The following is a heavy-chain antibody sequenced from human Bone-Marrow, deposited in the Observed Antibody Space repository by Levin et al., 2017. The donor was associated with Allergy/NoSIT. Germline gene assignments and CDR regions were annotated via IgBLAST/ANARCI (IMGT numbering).Heavy chain of an antibody. V-gene: IGHV3-21*01. CDR1: GFTFRTYS. CDR2: IRENVF. Sequence: GGSLRLSCAASGFTFRTYSMNWVRQAPGKGLEWVSSIRENVFYAVSVKGRFTISRDNARNSLFLQMNSLGDEDTAIYYCARDGGEWGNSANTHFDLWGPGTLVTVSS. CDR3: ARDGGEWGNSANTHFDL. D-gene: IGHD3-16*01. J-gene: IGHJ4*02.